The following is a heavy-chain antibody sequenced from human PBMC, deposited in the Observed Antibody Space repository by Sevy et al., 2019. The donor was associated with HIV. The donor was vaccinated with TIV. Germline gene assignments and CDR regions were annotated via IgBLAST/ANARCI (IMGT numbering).Heavy chain of an antibody. CDR1: GFTFSDYY. J-gene: IGHJ4*02. Sequence: GGSLRLSCAASGFTFSDYYMSWIRQAPGKGLEWVSYISSSGSTIYYADSVKGRFTISRDNAKNSLYLQMNSLRAEDTAVYYCARDLTSYSSYFDYWGQGALVTVSS. V-gene: IGHV3-11*01. D-gene: IGHD4-4*01. CDR3: ARDLTSYSSYFDY. CDR2: ISSSGSTI.